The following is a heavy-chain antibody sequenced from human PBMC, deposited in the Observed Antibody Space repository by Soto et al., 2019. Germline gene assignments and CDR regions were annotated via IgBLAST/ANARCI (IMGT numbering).Heavy chain of an antibody. CDR2: IWYDGSNK. D-gene: IGHD4-17*01. CDR3: AREGGYNDYGDYGEGADAFDI. V-gene: IGHV3-33*01. J-gene: IGHJ3*02. Sequence: QVQLVESGGGVVQPGRSLRLSCAASGFTFSSYGMHWVRQAPGKGLEWVAVIWYDGSNKYYADSVKGRFTISRDNSKNTLYLQMNSLRAEDTAVYYCAREGGYNDYGDYGEGADAFDIWGQGTMVTVSS. CDR1: GFTFSSYG.